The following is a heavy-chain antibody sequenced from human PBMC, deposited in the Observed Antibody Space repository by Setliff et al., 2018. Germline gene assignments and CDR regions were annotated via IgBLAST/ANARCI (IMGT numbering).Heavy chain of an antibody. D-gene: IGHD2-8*02. J-gene: IGHJ4*02. V-gene: IGHV4-59*08. Sequence: KASETLSLTCSVSGDSIFDNYWSWIRQSPGRGLEWIAYTSYTGSTNYNPSLKSRVTISLDTSKNHFSLNLRSVTAADTAVYYCARLSPYNTGPPFDYWGQGTLVTVSS. CDR3: ARLSPYNTGPPFDY. CDR2: TSYTGST. CDR1: GDSIFDNY.